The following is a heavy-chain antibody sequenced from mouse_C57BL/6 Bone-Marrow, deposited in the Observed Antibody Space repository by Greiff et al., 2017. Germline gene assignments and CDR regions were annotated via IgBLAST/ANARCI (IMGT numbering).Heavy chain of an antibody. J-gene: IGHJ3*01. CDR3: ARRDDYGMFAY. Sequence: EVQLVESGGGLVKPGGSLKLSCAASGFTFSDYGMHWVRQAPEKGLEWVAYISSGSSTIYYADTVKGRFTISRDNAKNTLFLQMTSLRSEDTAMYYCARRDDYGMFAYWGQGTLVTVSA. CDR2: ISSGSSTI. CDR1: GFTFSDYG. D-gene: IGHD2-4*01. V-gene: IGHV5-17*01.